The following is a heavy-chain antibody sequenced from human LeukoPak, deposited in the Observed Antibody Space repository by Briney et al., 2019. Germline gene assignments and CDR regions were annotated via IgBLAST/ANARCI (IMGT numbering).Heavy chain of an antibody. CDR3: ASEEYSSSWSDYYYYYGMDV. CDR1: GFTFSSYA. J-gene: IGHJ6*02. V-gene: IGHV3-23*01. Sequence: GGSLRLSCAASGFTFSSYAMSWVRQAPGKGLEWVSAISGSGGSTYYADSVKGRFTISRDNSKNPLYLQMNSLRAEDTAVYYCASEEYSSSWSDYYYYYGMDVWGQGTTVTVSS. D-gene: IGHD6-13*01. CDR2: ISGSGGST.